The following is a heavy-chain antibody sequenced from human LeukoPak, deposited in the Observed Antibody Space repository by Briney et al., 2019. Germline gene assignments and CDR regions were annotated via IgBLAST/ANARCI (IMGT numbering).Heavy chain of an antibody. V-gene: IGHV4-38-2*02. D-gene: IGHD5-12*01. CDR3: ARVRLTKLYYFDY. CDR2: IYHSGST. CDR1: GYYISSGYY. Sequence: SETLSLTCTVSGYYISSGYYWGWIRQPPGKGLEWIGSIYHSGSTYYNPPLTSRVTISVDTSKNQFSLKLSSVTAADTAVYYCARVRLTKLYYFDYWGQGTLVTVSS. J-gene: IGHJ4*02.